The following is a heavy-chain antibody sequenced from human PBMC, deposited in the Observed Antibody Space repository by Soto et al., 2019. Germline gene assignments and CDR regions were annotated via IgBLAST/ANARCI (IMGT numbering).Heavy chain of an antibody. D-gene: IGHD6-6*01. Sequence: QVQLVESGGGVVQPGRSLRLSCAASGFTFSSYGMHWVRQAPGKGLEWVAVISYDGSNKYYADSVKGRFTISRDNSKNTLYLQMNSLRAEDTAVYYCAKIAARPNYDGMDVW. J-gene: IGHJ6*01. CDR1: GFTFSSYG. CDR3: AKIAARPNYDGMDV. CDR2: ISYDGSNK. V-gene: IGHV3-30*18.